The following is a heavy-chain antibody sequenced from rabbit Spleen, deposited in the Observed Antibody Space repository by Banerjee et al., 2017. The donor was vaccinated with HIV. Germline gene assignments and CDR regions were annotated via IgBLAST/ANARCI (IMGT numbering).Heavy chain of an antibody. CDR3: ARGSATMTMVMIGFYLAL. CDR1: GFSFSSSDY. V-gene: IGHV1S45*01. Sequence: QEQLVESGGGLVQPEGSLTLTCTASGFSFSSSDYMCWVRQAPGKGLECIACIYAGSSVSTYYASWAKGRFTISKTSSTTVTLQMTSLTAADTATYFCARGSATMTMVMIGFYLALWGQGTLATVS. CDR2: IYAGSSVST. J-gene: IGHJ3*01. D-gene: IGHD2-1*01.